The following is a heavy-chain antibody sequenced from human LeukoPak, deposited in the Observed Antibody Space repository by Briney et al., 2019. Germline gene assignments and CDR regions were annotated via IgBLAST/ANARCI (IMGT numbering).Heavy chain of an antibody. CDR2: INPNSGGT. D-gene: IGHD3-10*01. CDR1: GYTFTGYY. Sequence: ASVKVSCKASGYTFTGYYMHWVRQAPGQGLEWMGWINPNSGGTNYAQKFQGRVTMTRDTSISTAYMELSRLRSDDTAVYYCARVMGTDYYYGSGSYYTTPDFDYWRQGTLVTVSS. CDR3: ARVMGTDYYYGSGSYYTTPDFDY. J-gene: IGHJ4*02. V-gene: IGHV1-2*02.